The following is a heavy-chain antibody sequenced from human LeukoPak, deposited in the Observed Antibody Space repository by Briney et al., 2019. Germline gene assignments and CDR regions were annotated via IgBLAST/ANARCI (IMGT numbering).Heavy chain of an antibody. D-gene: IGHD3-9*01. Sequence: SVKVSCKASGGTFSSYAISWVRQAPGQGLEWMGGIIPIFGTANYAQKFQGRVTMTTDTSTNTAYIELRSLTSDDTAAYYCARDWWGYDVLTGDNWFDPWGQGTLVTVSS. CDR1: GGTFSSYA. V-gene: IGHV1-69*05. CDR2: IIPIFGTA. CDR3: ARDWWGYDVLTGDNWFDP. J-gene: IGHJ5*02.